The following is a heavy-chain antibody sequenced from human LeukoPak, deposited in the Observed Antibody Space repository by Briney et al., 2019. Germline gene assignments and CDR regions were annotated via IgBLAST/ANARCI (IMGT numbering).Heavy chain of an antibody. CDR3: ARVYYGSGIPDAFDI. Sequence: SQTLSLTCSVSGGSVSSGGYYWTWIRQTPLKGLEWIGAIYQSGSTYYNPSLKSRVTISVDESKNQFSLKLSSVTAADTAVYYCARVYYGSGIPDAFDIWGQGTMVTVSS. J-gene: IGHJ3*02. CDR2: IYQSGST. CDR1: GGSVSSGGYY. V-gene: IGHV4-30-2*01. D-gene: IGHD3-10*01.